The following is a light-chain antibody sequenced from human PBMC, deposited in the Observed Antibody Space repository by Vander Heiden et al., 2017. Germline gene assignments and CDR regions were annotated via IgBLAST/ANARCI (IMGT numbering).Light chain of an antibody. CDR2: AAS. V-gene: IGKV1-17*01. J-gene: IGKJ1*01. CDR1: QGISND. CDR3: LQHNSYPPT. Sequence: DIKMSQPPSPPPASVRDSVTITFRSTQGISNDVGWYQQKPEKTPKRLLHAASSLQSAVPPTFSGSGSGTEFTLTISSLQPEAFSTYYCLQHNSYPPTSGHWTKVEI.